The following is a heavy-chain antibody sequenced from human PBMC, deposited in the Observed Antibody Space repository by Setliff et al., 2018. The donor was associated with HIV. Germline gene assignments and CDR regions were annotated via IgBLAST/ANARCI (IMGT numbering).Heavy chain of an antibody. CDR3: ATDFSISA. J-gene: IGHJ1*01. CDR2: IKGDGSEK. D-gene: IGHD2-2*01. V-gene: IGHV3-7*01. Sequence: GSLRLSCAASGFTFSSYWMHWVRQAPGKGLEWVANIKGDGSEKYYVDSVKGRFTISRDNAKNSLYLQMNSLRAEDTAIYYCATDFSISAWGQGTLVTVSS. CDR1: GFTFSSYW.